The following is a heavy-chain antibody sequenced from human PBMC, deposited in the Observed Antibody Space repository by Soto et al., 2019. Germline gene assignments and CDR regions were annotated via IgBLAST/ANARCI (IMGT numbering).Heavy chain of an antibody. CDR3: ARVPSPFDYYYAMDV. CDR1: GDSISSGNKY. CDR2: IYSSGST. Sequence: PSETLSLTCTVSGDSISSGNKYWSWIRQPPGKGLEWIGYIYSSGSTYYNPSLKSRLSISLHTSDNQFSLKFGSVTDADSAVYYCARVPSPFDYYYAMDVWGHGTTVTVSS. V-gene: IGHV4-30-4*01. J-gene: IGHJ6*02. D-gene: IGHD3-16*01.